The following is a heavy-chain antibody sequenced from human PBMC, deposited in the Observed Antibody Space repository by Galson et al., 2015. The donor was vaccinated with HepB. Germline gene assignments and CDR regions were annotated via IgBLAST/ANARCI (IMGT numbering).Heavy chain of an antibody. CDR2: INPNSGNT. CDR1: GYTFTGYY. V-gene: IGHV1-2*06. D-gene: IGHD3-22*01. Sequence: SVKVSCKASGYTFTGYYMHWVRQATGQGLEWMGRINPNSGNTNYAQKFQGRVTMTRNTSISTAYMELSSLRSEDTAVYYCARGVSVNWFDLWGQGTLVTVSS. J-gene: IGHJ5*02. CDR3: ARGVSVNWFDL.